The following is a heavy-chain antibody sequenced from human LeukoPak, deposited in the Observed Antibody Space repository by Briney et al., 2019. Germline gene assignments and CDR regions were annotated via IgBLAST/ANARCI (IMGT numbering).Heavy chain of an antibody. CDR1: GYTFTGYY. Sequence: ASVKVSCKASGYTFTGYYMYWVRQAPRQGLEWMGWINPNSGGTNYAQKFQGWVTMTRDTSISTAYMELSRLRSDDTAVYYCARESSSSSYDYWGQGTLVTVSS. D-gene: IGHD6-6*01. CDR3: ARESSSSSYDY. V-gene: IGHV1-2*04. J-gene: IGHJ4*02. CDR2: INPNSGGT.